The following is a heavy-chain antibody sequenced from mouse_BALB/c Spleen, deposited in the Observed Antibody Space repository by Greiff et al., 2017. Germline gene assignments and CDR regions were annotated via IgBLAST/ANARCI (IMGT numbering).Heavy chain of an antibody. V-gene: IGHV3-6*02. D-gene: IGHD1-1*01. Sequence: EVKLQESGPGLVKPSQSLSLTCSVTGYSITSGYYWNWIRQFPGNTLEWMGYISYDGSNNYNPSLKNRISITRDTSKNQFFLKLNSVTTEDTATYYCARIYYHEGLAYWGQGTLVTVSA. CDR3: ARIYYHEGLAY. CDR1: GYSITSGYY. CDR2: ISYDGSN. J-gene: IGHJ3*01.